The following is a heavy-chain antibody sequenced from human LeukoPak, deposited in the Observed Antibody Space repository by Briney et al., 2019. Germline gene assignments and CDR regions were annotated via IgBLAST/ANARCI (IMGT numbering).Heavy chain of an antibody. D-gene: IGHD4-17*01. CDR3: ARVWEGEAYGDFYFDY. V-gene: IGHV4-31*03. CDR2: IYYSGST. Sequence: SETLSLTCTVSGGSISSGGYYWSWIRQHPGKGLEWIGYIYYSGSTYYNPSLKSRVTISVDTSKNQFSLKLSSVTAADTAVYYCARVWEGEAYGDFYFDYWGQGTLVTVSS. J-gene: IGHJ4*02. CDR1: GGSISSGGYY.